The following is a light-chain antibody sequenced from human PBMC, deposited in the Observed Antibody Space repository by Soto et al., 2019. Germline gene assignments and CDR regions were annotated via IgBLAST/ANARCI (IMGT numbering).Light chain of an antibody. CDR1: SGSVSTNNY. V-gene: IGLV8-61*01. J-gene: IGLJ3*02. Sequence: QTVVTQEPSFSVSPGGTVTLTCALSSGSVSTNNYPSWCQQTPGQPPRTLIFRTNTRSSGVPDRFSGSILGSKAALTITGAQADDESDYYCVLYMGRGIWVFSGGTKVTVL. CDR3: VLYMGRGIWV. CDR2: RTN.